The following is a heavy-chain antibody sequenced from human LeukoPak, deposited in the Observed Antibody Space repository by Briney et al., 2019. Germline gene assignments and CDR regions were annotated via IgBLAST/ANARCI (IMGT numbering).Heavy chain of an antibody. Sequence: GGSLTLPCAASGFSFSSYGLSWFRQAPGKGLEWVATINNRADETHYADSVVGRFSIFRDNSRSTLALHMSNLRVEDTAVYYCERDPSEYKWQSGWYRDFWGQVSQVTVSS. V-gene: IGHV3-23*01. CDR2: INNRADET. D-gene: IGHD6-13*01. J-gene: IGHJ4*02. CDR3: ERDPSEYKWQSGWYRDF. CDR1: GFSFSSYG.